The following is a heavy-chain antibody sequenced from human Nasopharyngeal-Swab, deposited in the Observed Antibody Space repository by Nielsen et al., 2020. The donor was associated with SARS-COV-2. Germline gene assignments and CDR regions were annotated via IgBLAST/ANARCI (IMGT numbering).Heavy chain of an antibody. CDR1: GFTFSSYE. CDR3: ARGWGIAARSGWFDP. J-gene: IGHJ5*02. Sequence: GESLKISCAASGFTFSSYEMNWVRQAPGKGLEWVSYISSSGSTIYYADSVKGRFTISRDNAKNSLYLQMNSLTAEDTAVYYCARGWGIAARSGWFDPWGQGTLVTVSS. CDR2: ISSSGSTI. D-gene: IGHD6-6*01. V-gene: IGHV3-48*03.